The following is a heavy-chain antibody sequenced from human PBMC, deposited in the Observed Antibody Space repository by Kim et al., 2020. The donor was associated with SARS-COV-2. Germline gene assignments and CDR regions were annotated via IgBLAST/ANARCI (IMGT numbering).Heavy chain of an antibody. J-gene: IGHJ5*02. Sequence: GGSLRLSCAASGFTFSDYYMSWIRQAPGKGLEWISYISGGADHIYYGDSVKGRFTFSRDNAKKSLYLQMNSLRAEDTAVYHCARGWQSAARGNWFDPWG. CDR2: ISGGADHI. CDR3: ARGWQSAARGNWFDP. V-gene: IGHV3-11*01. CDR1: GFTFSDYY. D-gene: IGHD6-6*01.